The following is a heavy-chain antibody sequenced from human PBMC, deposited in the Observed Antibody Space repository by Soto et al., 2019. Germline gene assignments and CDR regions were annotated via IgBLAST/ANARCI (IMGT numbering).Heavy chain of an antibody. CDR3: ARSRADGRYAFDY. Sequence: GGPLRLSCAASGCTFSSYSMNWVRQAPGKGLEWVSYISSSSSTIYYTDSVKGRFTISRDNANNSLYLQMSSLRDDDTAVYYCARSRADGRYAFDYWGQGTLVTVSS. D-gene: IGHD3-9*01. J-gene: IGHJ4*02. CDR1: GCTFSSYS. V-gene: IGHV3-48*02. CDR2: ISSSSSTI.